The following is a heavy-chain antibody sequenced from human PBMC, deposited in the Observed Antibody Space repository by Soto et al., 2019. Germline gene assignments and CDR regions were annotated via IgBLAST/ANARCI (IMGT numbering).Heavy chain of an antibody. Sequence: SETLSLTCTFSGGSIISSSYYWGWIRQPPGKGLEWIGYMYHSGSTYYNPSLKSRVTISIDRSKNQFSLKLSSVTAADTAVYYCARVPDYWGQGILVTSPQ. D-gene: IGHD2-2*01. CDR2: MYHSGST. CDR1: GGSIISSSYY. V-gene: IGHV4-30-2*01. CDR3: ARVPDY. J-gene: IGHJ4*02.